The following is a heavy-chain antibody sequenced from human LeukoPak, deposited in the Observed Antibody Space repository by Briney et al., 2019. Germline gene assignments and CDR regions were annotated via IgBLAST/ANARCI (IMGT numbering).Heavy chain of an antibody. D-gene: IGHD3-22*01. Sequence: SETLSLTCTVSGGSISSYYWSLIRLPPGKGLEWIGYIYYSGSTNYNPSLKSRVTISVDTSKNQFSLKLSSVTAADTAVYYCARGGDSSGYYYPVFDYWGQGTLVTVSS. CDR3: ARGGDSSGYYYPVFDY. V-gene: IGHV4-59*01. J-gene: IGHJ4*02. CDR2: IYYSGST. CDR1: GGSISSYY.